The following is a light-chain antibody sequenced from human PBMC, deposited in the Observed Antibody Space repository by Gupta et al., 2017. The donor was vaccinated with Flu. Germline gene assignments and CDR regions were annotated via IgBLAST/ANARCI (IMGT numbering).Light chain of an antibody. CDR1: SSNIARNY. CDR2: DHK. Sequence: QSVLTQPPSVSAALGQKVTISCSGSSSNIARNYVSWYQQFPGRAPKLVIYDHKKRPSGIPDRFSASTSGSSATLVITGLQAGDEADYYCETWDSALSGVVFGGGTKLTVL. J-gene: IGLJ2*01. V-gene: IGLV1-51*01. CDR3: ETWDSALSGVV.